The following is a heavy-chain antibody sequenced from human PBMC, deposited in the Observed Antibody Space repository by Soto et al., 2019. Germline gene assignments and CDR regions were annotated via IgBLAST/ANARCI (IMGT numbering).Heavy chain of an antibody. V-gene: IGHV3-30*18. D-gene: IGHD6-19*01. CDR3: AKVAPGGAAVAGPFDY. J-gene: IGHJ4*02. Sequence: PLRLSCTSSGFTFSSYGMHWVLQNPFKGLEWVAVISYDGSNKYYADSVKGRFTVSRDNSKNTLYLQMNSLSPEDTAVYYCAKVAPGGAAVAGPFDYWGQGTLVTVSS. CDR1: GFTFSSYG. CDR2: ISYDGSNK.